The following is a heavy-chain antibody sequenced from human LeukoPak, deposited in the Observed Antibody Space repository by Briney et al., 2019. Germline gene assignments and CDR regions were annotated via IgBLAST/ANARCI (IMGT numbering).Heavy chain of an antibody. CDR2: IWYDGSNK. J-gene: IGHJ4*02. Sequence: GRSLRLSCAASGSTFSSYGMHWVRQAPGKGLEWVAVIWYDGSNKYYADSVKGRFTISRDNSKNTLYLQMNSLRAEDTAVYYCARDRYYYDSSGYNLPGDYWGQGTLVTVSS. CDR3: ARDRYYYDSSGYNLPGDY. CDR1: GSTFSSYG. V-gene: IGHV3-33*01. D-gene: IGHD3-22*01.